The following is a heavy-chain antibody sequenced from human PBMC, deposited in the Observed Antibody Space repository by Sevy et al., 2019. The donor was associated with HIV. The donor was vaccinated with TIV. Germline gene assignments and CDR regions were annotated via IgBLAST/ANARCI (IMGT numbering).Heavy chain of an antibody. CDR2: ITPSGDTT. D-gene: IGHD3-16*01. Sequence: GESLKISCKAAGYNFTSYYIHWVRQAPGQGLEWMGIITPSGDTTTYSQNFQGRVTMTSDTSTSTVYMELSSLRYDDTAAYYCTRVRSFGFEYWGQGTLVTVSS. J-gene: IGHJ4*02. CDR1: GYNFTSYY. V-gene: IGHV1-46*01. CDR3: TRVRSFGFEY.